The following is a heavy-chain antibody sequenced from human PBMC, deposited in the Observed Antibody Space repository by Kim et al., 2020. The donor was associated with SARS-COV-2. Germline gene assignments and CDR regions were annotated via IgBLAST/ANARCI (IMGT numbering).Heavy chain of an antibody. J-gene: IGHJ4*02. D-gene: IGHD6-19*01. V-gene: IGHV3-23*01. Sequence: GGSLRLSCVASGFTFTSRAMSWVRQSPVRGLEWVASINNGGNPYYANSVEGRFTISRDITKDTLYLQMNSLRADDTALYYCAKDHPSNGWPAFDTWGRG. CDR1: GFTFTSRA. CDR3: AKDHPSNGWPAFDT. CDR2: INNGGNP.